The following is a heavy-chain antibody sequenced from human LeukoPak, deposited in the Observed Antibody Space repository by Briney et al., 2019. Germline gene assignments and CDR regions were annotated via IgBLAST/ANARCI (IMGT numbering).Heavy chain of an antibody. D-gene: IGHD3-3*01. CDR1: GGSFSGYY. CDR3: ARQYDFWSGYHFDY. J-gene: IGHJ4*02. V-gene: IGHV4-34*01. CDR2: INHSGST. Sequence: PSETLSLTCAVYGGSFSGYYWSWIRQPPGKGLEWIGEINHSGSTNYNPSLKSRVTISVDTSKNQFSLKLSSATAADTAVYYCARQYDFWSGYHFDYWGQGTLVTVSS.